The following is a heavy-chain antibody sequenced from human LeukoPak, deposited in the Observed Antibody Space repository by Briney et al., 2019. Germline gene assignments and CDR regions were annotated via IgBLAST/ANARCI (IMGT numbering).Heavy chain of an antibody. V-gene: IGHV3-23*01. CDR3: ARSESSSWELDF. CDR1: GFTFSSYA. CDR2: ISGSGGST. J-gene: IGHJ4*02. Sequence: GGSLRLSCAASGFTFSSYAVSWVRQAPGKGLEWVSAISGSGGSTYYADSVKGWFTISRDNSKNTLYLQMNSLRAEDTAVYYCARSESSSWELDFWGQGTLVTVSS. D-gene: IGHD6-13*01.